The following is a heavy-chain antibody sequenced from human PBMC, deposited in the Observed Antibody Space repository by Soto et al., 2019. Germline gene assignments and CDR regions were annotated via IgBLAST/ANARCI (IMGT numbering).Heavy chain of an antibody. D-gene: IGHD1-1*01. CDR3: ARDLGGDDDPSNNWFDP. CDR1: GFTISSNY. J-gene: IGHJ5*02. Sequence: GGSLRLSCAASGFTISSNYMSWVRQAPGKGLEWVSVIYSGGSTYYADSVKGRFTISRDNSKNTLYLQMNSLRAEDTAVYYCARDLGGDDDPSNNWFDPWGQGTLVTVSS. V-gene: IGHV3-66*01. CDR2: IYSGGST.